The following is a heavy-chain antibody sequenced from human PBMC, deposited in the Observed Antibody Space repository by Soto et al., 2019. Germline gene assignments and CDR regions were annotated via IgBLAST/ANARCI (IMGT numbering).Heavy chain of an antibody. CDR2: ISGSGGST. J-gene: IGHJ6*03. D-gene: IGHD4-17*01. CDR1: GFTFSSYA. Sequence: EVQLLESGGGLVQPGGSLRLSCAASGFTFSSYAMSWVRQAPGKGLEWVSAISGSGGSTYYADSVKGRFTISRDNSKNTLYLQMNSLRAEDTAVYYCARKTTSVTTNYYYYYMDVWGKGTMVTVSS. CDR3: ARKTTSVTTNYYYYYMDV. V-gene: IGHV3-23*01.